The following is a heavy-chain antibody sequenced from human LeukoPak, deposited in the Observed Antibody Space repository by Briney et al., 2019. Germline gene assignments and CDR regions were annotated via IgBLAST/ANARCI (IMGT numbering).Heavy chain of an antibody. J-gene: IGHJ4*02. CDR3: ARHRRADDYCNPNDY. Sequence: PSETLSLTCTDSGGSISISSYSWGWFRQPPGKGLEWIGSINFRGNTFYNPSLKSRVTVSVDTSQNQLSLRLNSVAAADTAMYYCARHRRADDYCNPNDYWGQGTLVTVSS. V-gene: IGHV4-39*01. D-gene: IGHD5-24*01. CDR1: GGSISISSYS. CDR2: INFRGNT.